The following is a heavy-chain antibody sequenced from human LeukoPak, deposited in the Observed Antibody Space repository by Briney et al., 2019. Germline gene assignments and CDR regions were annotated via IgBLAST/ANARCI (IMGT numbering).Heavy chain of an antibody. CDR2: IYYSGTT. CDR1: GGSISSSPYY. J-gene: IGHJ3*02. Sequence: SETLSLTCTVSGGSISSSPYYWGWIRQPPGKGLEWIGSIYYSGTTHYSPSLESRVTISVDTSKNQFSLKLSSVTAADTAVYYCARDFAFDIWGQGTMVTVSS. V-gene: IGHV4-39*07. CDR3: ARDFAFDI.